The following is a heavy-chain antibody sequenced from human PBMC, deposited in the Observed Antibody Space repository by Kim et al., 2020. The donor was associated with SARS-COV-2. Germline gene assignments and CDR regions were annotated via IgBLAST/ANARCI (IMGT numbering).Heavy chain of an antibody. J-gene: IGHJ5*02. CDR2: GGST. Sequence: GGSTYYAASVKGRFTISRDNSKNTLYLQMNSLRAEDTAVYYCAKTPWFDPWGQGTLVTVSS. D-gene: IGHD2-15*01. V-gene: IGHV3-23*01. CDR3: AKTPWFDP.